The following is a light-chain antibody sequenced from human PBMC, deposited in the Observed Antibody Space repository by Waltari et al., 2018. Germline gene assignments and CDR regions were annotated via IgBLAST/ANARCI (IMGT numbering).Light chain of an antibody. CDR1: QSVSSSY. Sequence: IVLTQSPGTLSLSPGDGATLSCRASQSVSSSYLAWYQQKPGQAPRLLIYGASNRATDIPDRFTGSGSGTDFTLTINRLEPEDFAVYYCQQYGNSRGSFGQGTKLEIK. V-gene: IGKV3-20*01. J-gene: IGKJ2*03. CDR3: QQYGNSRGS. CDR2: GAS.